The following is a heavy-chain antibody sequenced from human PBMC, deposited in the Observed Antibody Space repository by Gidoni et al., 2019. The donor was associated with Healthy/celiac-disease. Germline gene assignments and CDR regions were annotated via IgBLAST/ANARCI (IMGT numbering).Heavy chain of an antibody. D-gene: IGHD2-15*01. J-gene: IGHJ3*02. CDR3: ARGGDIVVVVAALDAFDI. Sequence: EVQLVESGGGLVQPGGSLRLPWPASGFTFSSSSRNWVRQAPGKGLVWVSYISSSSSTIYYADSVKGRFTISRDNAKNSLYLQMNSLRAEDTAVYYCARGGDIVVVVAALDAFDIWGQGTMVTVSS. V-gene: IGHV3-48*01. CDR1: GFTFSSSS. CDR2: ISSSSSTI.